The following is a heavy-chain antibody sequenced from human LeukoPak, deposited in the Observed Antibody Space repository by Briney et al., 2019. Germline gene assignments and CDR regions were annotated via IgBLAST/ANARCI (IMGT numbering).Heavy chain of an antibody. V-gene: IGHV4-4*07. Sequence: PSETLSLTCSVSHDSITPYYWSWIRQPAGKGLEWIGRIYSSGDTNYNPSLKSRVTMSIDTSKNQFSLRMTSLTAADTAVYFCARERTMDDIPYYIDYWGRGTLITVSS. CDR3: ARERTMDDIPYYIDY. D-gene: IGHD1/OR15-1a*01. J-gene: IGHJ4*02. CDR2: IYSSGDT. CDR1: HDSITPYY.